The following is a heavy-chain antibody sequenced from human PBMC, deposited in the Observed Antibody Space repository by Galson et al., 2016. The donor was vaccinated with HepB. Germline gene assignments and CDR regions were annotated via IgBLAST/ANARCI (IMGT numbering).Heavy chain of an antibody. D-gene: IGHD6-6*01. CDR3: ATLSIAARTPFNY. CDR2: IAPSDSYT. CDR1: GYSFTRYW. Sequence: QSGAEVTKPGESLRISCKGSGYSFTRYWISWVRQMPGKGLEWMGRIAPSDSYTNYSPSFQGHVTISVDKSIHTAYLQWSSLKASDSAMYYCATLSIAARTPFNYWGQGTLITVSS. V-gene: IGHV5-10-1*01. J-gene: IGHJ4*02.